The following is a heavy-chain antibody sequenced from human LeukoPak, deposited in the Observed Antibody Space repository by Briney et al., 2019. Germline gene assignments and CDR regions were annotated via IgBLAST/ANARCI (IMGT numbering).Heavy chain of an antibody. CDR1: GYTFTAYY. J-gene: IGHJ3*02. CDR2: INPNSGGT. Sequence: ASVNVSYKASGYTFTAYYMHWVRQAPGQGLEWMGWINPNSGGTNYAQKFQGWVTMTRDTSISTAYMELSRLRSDDTAVYYCARDYDDSSGFGAFDIWGQGTMVTVSS. CDR3: ARDYDDSSGFGAFDI. V-gene: IGHV1-2*04. D-gene: IGHD3-22*01.